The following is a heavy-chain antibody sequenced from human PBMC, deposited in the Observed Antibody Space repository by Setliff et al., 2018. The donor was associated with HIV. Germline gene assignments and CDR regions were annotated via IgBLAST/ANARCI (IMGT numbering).Heavy chain of an antibody. CDR1: GYSLSSDYY. Sequence: PSETLSLTCAVSGYSLSSDYYWGWIRQPPGKGLEWIASIYHSGSTYYNPSLKSRVIISVDTSKNQFSLKLNSVTAADTAIYYCARQVGSQYSYWAYYFDSWGQGALVTVSS. CDR3: ARQVGSQYSYWAYYFDS. CDR2: IYHSGST. D-gene: IGHD5-18*01. V-gene: IGHV4-38-2*01. J-gene: IGHJ4*02.